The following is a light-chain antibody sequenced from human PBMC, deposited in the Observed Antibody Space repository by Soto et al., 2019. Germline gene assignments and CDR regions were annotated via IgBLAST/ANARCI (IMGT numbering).Light chain of an antibody. CDR2: DVS. CDR3: SSYTRSSTPGVV. CDR1: SSDVGGYNY. V-gene: IGLV2-14*01. J-gene: IGLJ2*01. Sequence: QSALTQTASVSGSPGQSITISCTGTSSDVGGYNYVSWYQQHPGKAPKLMIYDVSNRPSGVSNRFSGSKSGNTASLTISGLQAEDEADYYCSSYTRSSTPGVVFGGGTKLTVL.